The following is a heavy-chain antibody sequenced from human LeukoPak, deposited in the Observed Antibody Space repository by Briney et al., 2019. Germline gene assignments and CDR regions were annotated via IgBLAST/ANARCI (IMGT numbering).Heavy chain of an antibody. J-gene: IGHJ4*02. Sequence: ASVKVSCKASGYTFSSYGITWVRQAPGQGLEWMGWISVYNGNTKSAQNLQGRVIMTTDTSTNTAHMELGSLRSDDTAVYYCARIASDGSGTNHYWGQGTQVIVSS. V-gene: IGHV1-18*01. CDR2: ISVYNGNT. D-gene: IGHD3-10*01. CDR3: ARIASDGSGTNHY. CDR1: GYTFSSYG.